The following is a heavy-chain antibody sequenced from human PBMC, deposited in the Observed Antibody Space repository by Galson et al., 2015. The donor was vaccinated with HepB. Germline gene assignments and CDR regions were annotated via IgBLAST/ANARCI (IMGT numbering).Heavy chain of an antibody. CDR2: IFYSGST. CDR1: GGSIISSSNYY. V-gene: IGHV4-39*01. Sequence: ETLSLTCTVSGGSIISSSNYYWGRIRQPPGKGLEWIGSIFYSGSTYYNPSLKSRVTVFVDTSKNQFSLKLSSVTAADTALYYCAGSAPPTIHPVDNYYFYMDVWGKGTTVTVSS. D-gene: IGHD2-2*02. CDR3: AGSAPPTIHPVDNYYFYMDV. J-gene: IGHJ6*03.